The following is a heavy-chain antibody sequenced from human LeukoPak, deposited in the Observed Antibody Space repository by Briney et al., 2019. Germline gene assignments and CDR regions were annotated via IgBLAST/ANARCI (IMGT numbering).Heavy chain of an antibody. J-gene: IGHJ4*02. CDR1: GGSISNSSYY. Sequence: PSETLSLTCIVSGGSISNSSYYWGWIRQPPGKGLEWIGSIYYSGSAYYNPSLKSRVTISVDTSKNQLSLKLTSVTAADTAVYYCPRHWVVTPNYWGQGTLVTVSS. CDR2: IYYSGSA. D-gene: IGHD4-23*01. V-gene: IGHV4-39*01. CDR3: PRHWVVTPNY.